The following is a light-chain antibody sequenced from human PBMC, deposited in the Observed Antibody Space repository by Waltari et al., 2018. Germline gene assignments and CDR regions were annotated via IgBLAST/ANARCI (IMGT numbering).Light chain of an antibody. V-gene: IGKV1D-16*01. CDR1: KSISSL. Sequence: DIQMTQSPSSLSASVGDTVTITCRASKSISSLLAWYQQKPEKAPNLLIYKASILQGGVPSMFSGSGSATDFTLTISILQPEDFATYYCLQYSSSRTFGQGTKVEIK. CDR2: KAS. J-gene: IGKJ1*01. CDR3: LQYSSSRT.